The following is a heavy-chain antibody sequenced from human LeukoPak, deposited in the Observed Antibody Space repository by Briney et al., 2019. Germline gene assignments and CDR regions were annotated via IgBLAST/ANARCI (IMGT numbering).Heavy chain of an antibody. CDR3: ARSGDYYDNHHGMDV. V-gene: IGHV3-23*01. Sequence: GGSLRLSCAASGFTFSSYAMSWVRQAPGKGLEWVSAISGSGGSTYYADSVKGRFIISRDKSKKTLYLQMNSLRAGDTAVYYCARSGDYYDNHHGMDVWGQGTTVTVSS. D-gene: IGHD3-22*01. CDR2: ISGSGGST. J-gene: IGHJ6*02. CDR1: GFTFSSYA.